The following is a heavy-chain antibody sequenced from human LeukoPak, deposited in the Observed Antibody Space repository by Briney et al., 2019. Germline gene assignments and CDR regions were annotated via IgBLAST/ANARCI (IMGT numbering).Heavy chain of an antibody. CDR1: GYTFTGYY. Sequence: ASVKVSCKASGYTFTGYYMHWVRQAPGQGLEWMGWINPNSGGTNYAQKFQGRVTITRNTSISTAYMELSSLRSEDTAVYYCARDGGNSDDYWGQGTLVTVSS. D-gene: IGHD4-23*01. CDR3: ARDGGNSDDY. CDR2: INPNSGGT. J-gene: IGHJ4*02. V-gene: IGHV1-2*02.